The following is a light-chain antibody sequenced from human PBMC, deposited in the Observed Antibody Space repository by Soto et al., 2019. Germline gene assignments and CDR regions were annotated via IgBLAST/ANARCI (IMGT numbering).Light chain of an antibody. V-gene: IGKV3-20*01. J-gene: IGKJ1*01. CDR1: YQVGRSN. Sequence: EIVLAQSRGRVSLSPGDRATLSCRACYQVGRSNLAWYQQKPGQAPRLLIYGASSRATGTPDRFSGSGSGTDFTLTINRLEPEDFAVYHCQQYGSSPRTFGQGTKVDIK. CDR2: GAS. CDR3: QQYGSSPRT.